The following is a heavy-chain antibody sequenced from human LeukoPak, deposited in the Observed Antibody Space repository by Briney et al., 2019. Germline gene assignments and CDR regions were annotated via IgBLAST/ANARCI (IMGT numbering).Heavy chain of an antibody. D-gene: IGHD6-13*01. V-gene: IGHV4-39*01. CDR2: IYYSGRT. CDR3: ARHKGPQYSSSWYFKDY. CDR1: GGSISSSSYY. Sequence: SETPSLTCTVSGGSISSSSYYWGWIRQPPGKGLEWIGSIYYSGRTYYNPSLKIRVTISVDTSKNQFSLKLSSVTAADTAVYDCARHKGPQYSSSWYFKDYWGQGTLVTVSS. J-gene: IGHJ4*02.